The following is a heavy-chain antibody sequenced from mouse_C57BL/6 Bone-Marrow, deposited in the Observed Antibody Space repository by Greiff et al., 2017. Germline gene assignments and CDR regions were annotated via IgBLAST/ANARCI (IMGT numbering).Heavy chain of an antibody. CDR1: GYTFTDYY. J-gene: IGHJ1*03. CDR3: ARLLPGSSYWYFDV. V-gene: IGHV1-19*01. Sequence: VQLQQSGPVLVKPGASVKMSCKASGYTFTDYYMNWVKQSHGKSLEWIGVINPYNGGTSYNQKFKGKATLTVDKSSSTAYMELNSLTSEDSAVYYCARLLPGSSYWYFDVWGTGTTVTVSS. D-gene: IGHD1-1*01. CDR2: INPYNGGT.